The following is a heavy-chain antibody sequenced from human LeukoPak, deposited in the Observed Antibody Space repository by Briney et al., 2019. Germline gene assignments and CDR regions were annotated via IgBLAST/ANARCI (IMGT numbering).Heavy chain of an antibody. CDR2: IYTDGDT. CDR3: ATSAAVGGVKWFDP. V-gene: IGHV4-4*07. J-gene: IGHJ5*02. CDR1: GGSISSYY. Sequence: PSETLPLTCNVYGGSISSYYWSWIRQTAGKGLEWIGRIYTDGDTDYNPSLKSRVTISVDKSRNQLFLNLNSVTAADTAVYYCATSAAVGGVKWFDPWGQGTLVTVSS. D-gene: IGHD6-19*01.